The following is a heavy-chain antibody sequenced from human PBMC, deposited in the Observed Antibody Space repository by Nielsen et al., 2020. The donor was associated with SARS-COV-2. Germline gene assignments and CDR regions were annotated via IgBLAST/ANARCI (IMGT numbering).Heavy chain of an antibody. CDR1: GFTFSSYS. CDR2: ISSSSSYI. D-gene: IGHD6-13*01. V-gene: IGHV3-21*01. J-gene: IGHJ4*02. Sequence: GESLKISCAASGFTFSSYSMNWVRQAPGKGLEWVSSISSSSSYIYYADSVKGRFTISRDNAKNSLYLQMNSLRAEDTAVYYCARSYSSSRPPDYWGQGTLVTVSS. CDR3: ARSYSSSRPPDY.